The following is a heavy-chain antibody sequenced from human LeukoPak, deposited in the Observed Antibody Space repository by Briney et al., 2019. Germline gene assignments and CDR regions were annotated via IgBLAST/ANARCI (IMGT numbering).Heavy chain of an antibody. Sequence: ASVKVSCKTSGYTFTDPAYHLHWVRQAPGQGLEWMGRIDPSSGSTTYAQDLQGRVAMTWATSISTAYMDLTRLRSDDTAVYYCARDNRGSLDYWGQGTRVTVSS. V-gene: IGHV1-2*06. CDR2: IDPSSGST. CDR3: ARDNRGSLDY. J-gene: IGHJ4*02. D-gene: IGHD1-26*01. CDR1: GYTFTDPAYH.